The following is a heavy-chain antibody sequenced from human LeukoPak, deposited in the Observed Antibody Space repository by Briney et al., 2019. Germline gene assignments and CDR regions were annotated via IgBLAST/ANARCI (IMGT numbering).Heavy chain of an antibody. CDR1: GFTFSSYG. CDR3: AKDFEAYCRVDCSSYFYY. Sequence: GGTLTLSCAVSGFTFSSYGMHWVRQAPGKDLEWVAGISYDGSNKYHADSVKGRFTISRDNSKDTLYLQMNSLRPEDTAVYYCAKDFEAYCRVDCSSYFYYWGQGTLVTVSS. J-gene: IGHJ4*02. D-gene: IGHD2-21*02. V-gene: IGHV3-30*18. CDR2: ISYDGSNK.